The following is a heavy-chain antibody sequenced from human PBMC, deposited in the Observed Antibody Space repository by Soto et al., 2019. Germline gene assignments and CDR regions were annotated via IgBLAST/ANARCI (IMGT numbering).Heavy chain of an antibody. Sequence: SLRLSCAASGFTFSSYAMHWVRQAPGKGLEWVAVTLYDGSKKYDADSVKGRFTNSRDNSKNTLYLQMNSLRAEDTAVYYCARDNLDWLSDDYYYYGMDVWGPGTTVTVSS. J-gene: IGHJ6*02. V-gene: IGHV3-30-3*01. CDR2: TLYDGSKK. CDR1: GFTFSSYA. CDR3: ARDNLDWLSDDYYYYGMDV. D-gene: IGHD3-3*01.